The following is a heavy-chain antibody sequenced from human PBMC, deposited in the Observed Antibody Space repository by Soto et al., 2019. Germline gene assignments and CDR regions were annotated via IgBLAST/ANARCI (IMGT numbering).Heavy chain of an antibody. V-gene: IGHV3-23*01. CDR1: GFTFSSYA. D-gene: IGHD3-9*01. CDR3: AKDRALRYFDRPDYYYGMDV. Sequence: GGSLRLSCAASGFTFSSYAMSWVRQAPGKGLEWVSAISGSGGSTYYADSVKGRFTISRDNSKNTLYLQMNSLRAEDTAVYYCAKDRALRYFDRPDYYYGMDVWGQGTTVTVSS. CDR2: ISGSGGST. J-gene: IGHJ6*02.